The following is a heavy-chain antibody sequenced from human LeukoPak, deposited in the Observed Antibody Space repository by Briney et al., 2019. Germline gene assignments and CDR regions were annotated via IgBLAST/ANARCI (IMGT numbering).Heavy chain of an antibody. V-gene: IGHV4-59*08. CDR2: IYYSGST. J-gene: IGHJ4*02. CDR3: ARCYGSGNYYFDY. CDR1: GGSISSYY. Sequence: PSETLSLTCTVSGGSISSYYWSWIRQPPGKGLEWIGYIYYSGSTNYNPSLKSRVTISADPSKNQFSLNLNSVTAADTAVYYCARCYGSGNYYFDYWGQGTLVTVSS. D-gene: IGHD3-10*01.